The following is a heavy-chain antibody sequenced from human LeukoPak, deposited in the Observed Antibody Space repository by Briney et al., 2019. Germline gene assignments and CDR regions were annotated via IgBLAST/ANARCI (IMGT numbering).Heavy chain of an antibody. D-gene: IGHD6-19*01. Sequence: SETLSLTCAVYGGSFGGYYWSWFRQPPGKGLEWIGEINHSGSTNYNPSLKSRVTISVDTSKNQFSLKLSSVTAADTAVYYCARGGPGSGWNLFDYWGQGTLVTVSS. CDR1: GGSFGGYY. CDR3: ARGGPGSGWNLFDY. CDR2: INHSGST. V-gene: IGHV4-34*01. J-gene: IGHJ4*02.